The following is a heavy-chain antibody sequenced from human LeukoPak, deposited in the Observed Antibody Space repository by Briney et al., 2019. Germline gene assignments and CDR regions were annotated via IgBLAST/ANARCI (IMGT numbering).Heavy chain of an antibody. D-gene: IGHD3-16*02. J-gene: IGHJ4*02. CDR3: ARDQAMITFGGVIVIPAPFDY. CDR2: IYYSGST. V-gene: IGHV4-39*07. CDR1: GDSFSSVTDY. Sequence: SETLSLTCTVSGDSFSSVTDYWAWIRQPPGKGLEWIGSIYYSGSTYYNPSLKSRVTISVDTSKNQFSLKLSSVTAADTAVYYCARDQAMITFGGVIVIPAPFDYWGQGTLVTVSS.